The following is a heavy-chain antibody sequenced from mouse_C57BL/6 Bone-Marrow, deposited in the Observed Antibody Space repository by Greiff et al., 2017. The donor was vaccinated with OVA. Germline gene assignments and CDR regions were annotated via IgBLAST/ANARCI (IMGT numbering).Heavy chain of an antibody. D-gene: IGHD2-14*01. CDR1: GYSITSGYY. CDR3: ARPSYYRAMDY. CDR2: ISYDGSN. V-gene: IGHV3-6*01. J-gene: IGHJ4*01. Sequence: EVKVEESGPGLVKPSQSLSLTCSVTGYSITSGYYWNWIRQFPGNKLEWMGYISYDGSNNYNPSLKNRISITRDTSKNQFFLKLNSVTTEDTATYYCARPSYYRAMDYWGQGTSVTVSS.